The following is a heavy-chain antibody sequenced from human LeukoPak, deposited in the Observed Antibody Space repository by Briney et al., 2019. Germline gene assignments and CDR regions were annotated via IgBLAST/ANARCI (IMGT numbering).Heavy chain of an antibody. CDR2: IRGSGGGT. V-gene: IGHV3-23*01. CDR3: ARDPNGDCIGAFAQ. CDR1: GFTFSNYA. D-gene: IGHD2-21*01. J-gene: IGHJ3*01. Sequence: GGSLRLSCVASGFTFSNYAMTWVRQAPGKGLEWVSSIRGSGGGTYYAESVKGRFTMSRDNSKNTLYLQMNSLRAEDTAIYYCARDPNGDCIGAFAQWGQGTMVTVSS.